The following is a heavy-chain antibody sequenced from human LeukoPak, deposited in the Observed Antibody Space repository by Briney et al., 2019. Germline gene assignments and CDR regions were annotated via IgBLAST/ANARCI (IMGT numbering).Heavy chain of an antibody. J-gene: IGHJ4*02. CDR1: GFTFSSYA. Sequence: GGSLRLSCAASGFTFSSYAMHWVRQAPGKGLEWVAVISYDGSNKYYADSVKGRFTIPRDNSKNTLYLQMNSLRAEDTAVYYCARGAMIVVAPTLPQGGYSDYWGQGTLVTVSS. D-gene: IGHD3-22*01. CDR3: ARGAMIVVAPTLPQGGYSDY. CDR2: ISYDGSNK. V-gene: IGHV3-30-3*01.